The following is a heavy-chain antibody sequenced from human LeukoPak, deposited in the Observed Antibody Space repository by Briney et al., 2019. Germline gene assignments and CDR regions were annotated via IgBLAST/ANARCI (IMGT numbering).Heavy chain of an antibody. CDR1: GFNFSSYA. CDR3: ARGGYFDY. V-gene: IGHV3-30*04. D-gene: IGHD3-16*01. Sequence: GGSLRLSCAASGFNFSSYAMHWVRRAPGKGLEWVAVISYDGTNKYYADSVKGRFTISRDNAKNSLYLQMNSLRAEDTAVYYCARGGYFDYWGQGTLVTVSS. J-gene: IGHJ4*02. CDR2: ISYDGTNK.